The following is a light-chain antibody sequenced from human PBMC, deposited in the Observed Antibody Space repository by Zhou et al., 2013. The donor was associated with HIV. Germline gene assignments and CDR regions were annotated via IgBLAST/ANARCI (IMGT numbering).Light chain of an antibody. Sequence: DIQMTQSPSTLSASVGDRVTITCRASQSISSWLAWYQQKPGKAPKLLIYKASTLESGVPSRFSGSGSGTEFTLTISSLQPDDFATYYCQQYRSAPSTFGQGTKVEIK. CDR3: QQYRSAPST. CDR1: QSISSW. V-gene: IGKV1-5*03. CDR2: KAS. J-gene: IGKJ1*01.